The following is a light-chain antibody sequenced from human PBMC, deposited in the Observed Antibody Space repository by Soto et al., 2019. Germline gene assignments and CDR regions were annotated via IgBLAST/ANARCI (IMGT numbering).Light chain of an antibody. V-gene: IGLV2-23*02. CDR3: CSYAGSSTFHV. CDR1: SSDVGSYNL. J-gene: IGLJ1*01. Sequence: QSVLTQPASVSGSPGQSITISCTGTSSDVGSYNLVSWYQQHPGKAPKLMIYEVSKRPSGVSNRFSGSNSGNTASLTISGLQDEDEADYYCCSYAGSSTFHVFGTGTKVTVL. CDR2: EVS.